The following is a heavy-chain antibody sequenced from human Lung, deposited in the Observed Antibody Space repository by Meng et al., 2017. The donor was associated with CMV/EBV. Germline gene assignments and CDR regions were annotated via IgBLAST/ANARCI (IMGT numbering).Heavy chain of an antibody. V-gene: IGHV1-2*02. CDR1: GYTFTGYY. Sequence: ASXXVSXKASGYTFTGYYMHWVRQAPGHGLEWMGWINPNSGDTNYAQKFQDRVTMTSDTSISTAYMELARLSSDDTAVYYCARESGLTVADTSAFDIWGHGTVVTVSS. D-gene: IGHD3-9*01. CDR2: INPNSGDT. CDR3: ARESGLTVADTSAFDI. J-gene: IGHJ3*02.